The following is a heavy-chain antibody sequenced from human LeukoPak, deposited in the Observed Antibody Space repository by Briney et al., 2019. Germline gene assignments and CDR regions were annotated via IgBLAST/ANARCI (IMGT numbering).Heavy chain of an antibody. V-gene: IGHV3-30-3*01. CDR1: GFTFNTYA. CDR3: AKVREVLRYFDWLSFDY. CDR2: ISYDGSNK. Sequence: GGSLRLSCAASGFTFNTYAMHWVRQAPGKGLEWVALISYDGSNKYYADSVKGRLTISRDNSKNTLYLQMNSLRAEDTAVYYCAKVREVLRYFDWLSFDYWGQGTLVTVSA. D-gene: IGHD3-9*01. J-gene: IGHJ4*02.